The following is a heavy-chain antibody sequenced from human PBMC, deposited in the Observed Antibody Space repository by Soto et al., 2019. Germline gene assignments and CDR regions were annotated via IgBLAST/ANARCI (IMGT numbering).Heavy chain of an antibody. CDR2: INSDGSRT. V-gene: IGHV3-74*01. D-gene: IGHD5-12*01. CDR1: GFTFSSYG. Sequence: VGSLRLSCAASGFTFSSYGMHWVRQAPGKGLVWVSYINSDGSRTTYADSVKGRFTISRDNAKNTLYLQMNSLRAGDTAVYCCARDKSGPADYWGQGTLVTVSS. J-gene: IGHJ4*02. CDR3: ARDKSGPADY.